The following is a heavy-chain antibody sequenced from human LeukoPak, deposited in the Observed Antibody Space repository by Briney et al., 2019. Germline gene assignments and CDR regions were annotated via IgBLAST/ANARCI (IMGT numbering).Heavy chain of an antibody. CDR1: GFTFSDYY. V-gene: IGHV3-11*05. D-gene: IGHD6-19*01. CDR3: AKGESGQWVRHFDK. J-gene: IGHJ4*02. Sequence: GGSLRLSCAASGFTFSDYYMSWVRQAPGRALEWVSYISTSSIYTDYPDSVKGRFTISRDNAKNSLFLQMNSLRAEDTAVYYCAKGESGQWVRHFDKWGQGTLVTVSS. CDR2: ISTSSIYT.